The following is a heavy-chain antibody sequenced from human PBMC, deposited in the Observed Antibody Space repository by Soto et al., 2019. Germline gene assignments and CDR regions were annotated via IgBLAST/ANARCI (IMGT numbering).Heavy chain of an antibody. V-gene: IGHV4-4*02. CDR2: IYHSGST. CDR1: SGSISSSHW. CDR3: ARQRSAFSAYYFDY. D-gene: IGHD3-10*01. Sequence: PSETLSLTCAVSSGSISSSHWWSWVRQPPGKGLEWIGEIYHSGSTNYNPSLKSRVIISVDKSNNHFSLKLSSVTAADTAVYYCARQRSAFSAYYFDYWGQGTLVTVSS. J-gene: IGHJ4*02.